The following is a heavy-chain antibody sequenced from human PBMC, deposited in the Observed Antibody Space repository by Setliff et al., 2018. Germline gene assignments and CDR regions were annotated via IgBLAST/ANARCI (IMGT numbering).Heavy chain of an antibody. CDR3: AKSGIIAAAGYYFDY. CDR2: INPNSGGT. J-gene: IGHJ4*02. V-gene: IGHV1-2*04. Sequence: GASVKVSCKASGYTFTGYYMHWVRQAPGQGLEWMGWINPNSGGTNYAQKFQGWVTMTRDTSISTAYMELSRLRSDDTAVYYCAKSGIIAAAGYYFDYWGQGTLVTVSS. CDR1: GYTFTGYY. D-gene: IGHD6-13*01.